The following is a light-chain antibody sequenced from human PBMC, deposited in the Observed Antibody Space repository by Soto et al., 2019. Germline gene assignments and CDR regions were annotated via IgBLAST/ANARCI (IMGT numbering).Light chain of an antibody. CDR3: QQYGSSTIT. CDR2: GAS. V-gene: IGKV3-20*01. J-gene: IGKJ5*01. CDR1: QSVSSSY. Sequence: EIVLTQSPGTLSLSPGERATLSCRASQSVSSSYLAWYQQKPGQAPRLLIYGASSRETGIPDRFSGSGAGTDCTRTISRLEPEDFEVDYCQQYGSSTITFGQGTGLEIK.